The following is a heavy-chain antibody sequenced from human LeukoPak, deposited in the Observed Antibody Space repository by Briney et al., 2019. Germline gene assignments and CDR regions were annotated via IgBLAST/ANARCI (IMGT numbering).Heavy chain of an antibody. CDR2: IYYSGST. J-gene: IGHJ3*02. CDR3: ARRNYDIFAFDI. CDR1: GGSISSYY. D-gene: IGHD3-22*01. Sequence: SETLSLTCTVSGGSISSYYWSWIRQPRGKGRVCIGYIYYSGSTNYTPSLKSRVTISIATSKNQFSLKLSSVTAADTAVYYCARRNYDIFAFDIWGQGTMVTVSS. V-gene: IGHV4-59*01.